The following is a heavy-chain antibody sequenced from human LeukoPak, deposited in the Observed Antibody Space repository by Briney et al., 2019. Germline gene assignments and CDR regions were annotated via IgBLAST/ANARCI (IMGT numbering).Heavy chain of an antibody. V-gene: IGHV3-7*02. Sequence: PGGSLRLSCAASGFTFSSKWMSWVRQAPGKGLEWVANIKQDGSEKYYVDSVKGRFTISRDNAKNSLYLQMNSLRIEDTAVYYCAKGLLSNSQRGYFDCWGQGALVSVSS. D-gene: IGHD1-26*01. J-gene: IGHJ4*02. CDR1: GFTFSSKW. CDR3: AKGLLSNSQRGYFDC. CDR2: IKQDGSEK.